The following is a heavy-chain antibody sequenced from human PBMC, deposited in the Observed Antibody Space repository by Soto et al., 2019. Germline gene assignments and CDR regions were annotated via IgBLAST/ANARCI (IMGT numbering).Heavy chain of an antibody. CDR2: ISVYNDNT. CDR3: ARVYCSGGSCRSLAY. V-gene: IGHV1-18*01. CDR1: GYTFTSYG. D-gene: IGHD2-15*01. Sequence: ASVKVSCKASGYTFTSYGISWVRQAPGQGLEWMGWISVYNDNTNYAQNLQGRVTMTTDTSTSTAYMELRSLRSDDTAVYYCARVYCSGGSCRSLAYWGQGTLDTVSS. J-gene: IGHJ4*02.